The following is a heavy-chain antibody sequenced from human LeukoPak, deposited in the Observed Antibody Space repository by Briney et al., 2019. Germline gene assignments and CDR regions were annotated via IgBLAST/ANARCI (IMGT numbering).Heavy chain of an antibody. V-gene: IGHV4-61*02. J-gene: IGHJ4*02. Sequence: TSETLSLTCTVSGGSISSGSYYWSWIRQPAGKGLEWIGRIYTSGSTNYNPSLKSRVTISVDTSKNQFSLKLSSVTAADTAVYYCAATHLLIAARPGYFDYWGQGTLVTVSS. CDR3: AATHLLIAARPGYFDY. CDR1: GGSISSGSYY. D-gene: IGHD6-6*01. CDR2: IYTSGST.